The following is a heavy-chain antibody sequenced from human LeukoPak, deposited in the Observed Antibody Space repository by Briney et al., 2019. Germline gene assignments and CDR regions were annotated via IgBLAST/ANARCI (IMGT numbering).Heavy chain of an antibody. V-gene: IGHV3-30*03. D-gene: IGHD3-3*01. CDR2: LAYDGSNK. CDR3: ARDLEGITVFGAQGY. J-gene: IGHJ4*02. Sequence: GGSLRLSCAASGFIVSNYVMHWVRQTPGKGLEWVAVLAYDGSNKYYADSVKGRFTISRGNSRNTLYLQMNRLRPEDTAMYYCARDLEGITVFGAQGYWGQGTLVTVFS. CDR1: GFIVSNYV.